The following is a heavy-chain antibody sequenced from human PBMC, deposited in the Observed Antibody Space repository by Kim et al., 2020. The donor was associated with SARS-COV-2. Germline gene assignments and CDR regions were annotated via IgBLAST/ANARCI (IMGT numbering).Heavy chain of an antibody. J-gene: IGHJ4*02. CDR1: GFTVSRNY. CDR2: IYSGGST. CDR3: ARDYGDFYFDY. V-gene: IGHV3-53*01. D-gene: IGHD4-17*01. Sequence: GGSLRLSCAASGFTVSRNYMSWVRQAPGKGLEWVSVIYSGGSTYYADSVKGRFTISRDNSKNTLYLQMNSLRAEDTAVYYCARDYGDFYFDYWGQGTLVTVSS.